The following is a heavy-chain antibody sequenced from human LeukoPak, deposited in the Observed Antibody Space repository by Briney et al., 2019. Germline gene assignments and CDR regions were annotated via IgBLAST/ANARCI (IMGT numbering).Heavy chain of an antibody. CDR2: IYYSGST. CDR3: ARAPYYYDSSGYYPEY. J-gene: IGHJ4*02. V-gene: IGHV4-59*01. D-gene: IGHD3-22*01. CDR1: GGSISSYY. Sequence: SETLSLTCTVSGGSISSYYWSWIRQPPGKGLEWIGYIYYSGSTNYNPSLKSRVTISVDTSKNQFSLKLSSVTAADTAVYYCARAPYYYDSSGYYPEYWGQGTLVTVSS.